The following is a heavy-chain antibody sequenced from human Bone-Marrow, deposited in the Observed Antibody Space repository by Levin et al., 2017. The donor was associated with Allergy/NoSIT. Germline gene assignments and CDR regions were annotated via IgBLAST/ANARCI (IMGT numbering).Heavy chain of an antibody. CDR1: GFIFSGSI. V-gene: IGHV3-73*01. J-gene: IGHJ4*02. CDR2: IRGKSSNYAT. Sequence: PGGSLRLSCATSGFIFSGSIMHWVRQAPGKGLEWVGRIRGKSSNYATSYAASVQGRFTISRDDSNNTTYLQMSSLKAEDTATYYCSRRGAGHRSGCIFFDYWGQGTLVTVSS. D-gene: IGHD6-19*01. CDR3: SRRGAGHRSGCIFFDY.